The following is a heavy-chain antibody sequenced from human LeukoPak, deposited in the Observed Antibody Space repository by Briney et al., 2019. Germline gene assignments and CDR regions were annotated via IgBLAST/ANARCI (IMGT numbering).Heavy chain of an antibody. CDR2: IIPILGIA. V-gene: IGHV1-69*04. Sequence: ASVKVSCKASGGTFSSYAISWVRQAPGQGLEWMGRIIPILGIANYAQKFQGRATITADKSTSTAYMELSSLRSEDTAVYYCARALSGLGAFDIWGQGTMVTVSS. CDR3: ARALSGLGAFDI. CDR1: GGTFSSYA. D-gene: IGHD3-10*01. J-gene: IGHJ3*02.